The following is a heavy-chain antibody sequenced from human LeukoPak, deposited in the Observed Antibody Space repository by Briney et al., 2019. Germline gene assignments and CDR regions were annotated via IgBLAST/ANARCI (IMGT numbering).Heavy chain of an antibody. CDR1: RGPFSSYA. D-gene: IGHD3-9*01. V-gene: IGHV1-69*13. CDR2: TIPIFGTA. Sequence: SVKVSCTPSRGPFSSYAISRVRQAPGHRLEWMGGTIPIFGTANYAQRFQGRVTITADESTSTAYMELSSLRSEDTAVYYCASSSFAYFDWLSVSYNWFDPWGQGTLVTVSS. CDR3: ASSSFAYFDWLSVSYNWFDP. J-gene: IGHJ5*02.